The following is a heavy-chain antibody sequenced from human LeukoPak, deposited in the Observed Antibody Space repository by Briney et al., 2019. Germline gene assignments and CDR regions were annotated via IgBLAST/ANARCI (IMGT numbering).Heavy chain of an antibody. Sequence: GGSLRLFCAASGFTVSSNHMSWVRQAPGKGLEWVSVIYSGGSTYYADSVKGRFTISRDNSKNTLYLQMNSLRAEDTAVYYCARVIVTGYYDAFDIWGQGTMVTVSS. D-gene: IGHD3-9*01. J-gene: IGHJ3*02. CDR3: ARVIVTGYYDAFDI. V-gene: IGHV3-53*01. CDR2: IYSGGST. CDR1: GFTVSSNH.